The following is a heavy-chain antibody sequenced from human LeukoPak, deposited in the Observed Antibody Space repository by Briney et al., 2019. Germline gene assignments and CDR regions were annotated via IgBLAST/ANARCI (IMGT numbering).Heavy chain of an antibody. D-gene: IGHD2-15*01. Sequence: GGSLRLSCAASGFTFSSYAMSWVRQASGKGLEWVSAISGSGGSTYYADSVKGRFTISRDNSKNTLYLQMNSLRAEDTAVYYCAKDPRPVVVLWDWFDPWGQGTLVTVSS. V-gene: IGHV3-23*01. CDR2: ISGSGGST. CDR3: AKDPRPVVVLWDWFDP. J-gene: IGHJ5*02. CDR1: GFTFSSYA.